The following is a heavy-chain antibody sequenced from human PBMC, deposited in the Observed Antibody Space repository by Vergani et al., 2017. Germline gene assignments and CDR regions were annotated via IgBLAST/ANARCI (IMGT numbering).Heavy chain of an antibody. V-gene: IGHV4-31*02. CDR3: ARFGYCSSTSCYLGAFDI. CDR1: RTGGYY. D-gene: IGHD2-2*03. Sequence: RTGGYYWSWIRQHPGKGLEWIGYIYYSGSTYYNQSLKSRVTISVDTSKNQFSLKLSSVTAADTAVYYCARFGYCSSTSCYLGAFDIWGQGTMVTVSS. J-gene: IGHJ3*02. CDR2: IYYSGST.